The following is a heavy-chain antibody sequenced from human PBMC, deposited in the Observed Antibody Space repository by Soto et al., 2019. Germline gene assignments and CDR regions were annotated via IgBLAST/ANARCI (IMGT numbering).Heavy chain of an antibody. V-gene: IGHV3-23*01. CDR2: ISGSGGTI. Sequence: PGGSLRLSCAASGFTFSSYAMSWVRQAPGKGLEWVSTISGSGGTIYYADSVKGRFTISRDNAKNSLYLQMNSLRDEDTAVYYCARVRYSSSWDYYYYGMDVWGQGTTVTVSS. CDR3: ARVRYSSSWDYYYYGMDV. D-gene: IGHD6-13*01. J-gene: IGHJ6*02. CDR1: GFTFSSYA.